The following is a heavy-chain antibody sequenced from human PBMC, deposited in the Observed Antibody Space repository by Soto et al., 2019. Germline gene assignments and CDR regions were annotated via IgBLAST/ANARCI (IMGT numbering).Heavy chain of an antibody. CDR2: MNPNSGNT. D-gene: IGHD2-15*01. V-gene: IGHV1-8*01. Sequence: ASVKVSCKASGYTFTSYYINWVRQATGQGLEWMGWMNPNSGNTGYAQKFQGRVTMTRNTSISTAYMELSSLRSEDTAVYYCARSPGPHIVAGDWFDPWGQGTLVTVSS. J-gene: IGHJ5*02. CDR1: GYTFTSYY. CDR3: ARSPGPHIVAGDWFDP.